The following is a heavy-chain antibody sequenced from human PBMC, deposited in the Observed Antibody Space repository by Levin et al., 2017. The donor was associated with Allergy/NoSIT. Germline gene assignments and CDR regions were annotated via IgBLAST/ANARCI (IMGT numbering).Heavy chain of an antibody. CDR2: IYPDDSET. Sequence: GESLKISCKASGYRFATYWIGWVRQLPGKGLEWMGIIYPDDSETRYSPPFEGQVTISADKSISTAYLQWSSLKASDTAMYYCARHYDVLSGYVDAFDIWGQGTMVTVSS. CDR1: GYRFATYW. CDR3: ARHYDVLSGYVDAFDI. V-gene: IGHV5-51*01. D-gene: IGHD3-9*01. J-gene: IGHJ3*02.